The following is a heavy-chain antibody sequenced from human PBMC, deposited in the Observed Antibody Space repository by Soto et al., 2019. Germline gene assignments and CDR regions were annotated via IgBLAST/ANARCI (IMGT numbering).Heavy chain of an antibody. J-gene: IGHJ4*02. Sequence: QVQLQESGPGLVNPSVTLSLTCAVSGGSISSDNWWSWVRQPPGKGLEWTGDIYHSGSTNYDSSLRGRVTISIDKSKNQFSLKLNSVTAADTAVYYCAGTIHYWGQGTLVTVSS. CDR2: IYHSGST. D-gene: IGHD2-8*01. V-gene: IGHV4-4*02. CDR1: GGSISSDNW. CDR3: AGTIHY.